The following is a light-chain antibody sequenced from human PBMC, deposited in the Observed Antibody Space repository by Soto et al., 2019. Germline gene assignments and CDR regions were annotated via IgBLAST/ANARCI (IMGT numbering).Light chain of an antibody. CDR2: EGS. V-gene: IGLV2-23*01. J-gene: IGLJ2*01. Sequence: QSALTQPSSASGSPGQSITISCTGTSSDVGSYNLVSWYQQYPGKAPKLMIYEGSKRPSGVSDRFSGSKSGNTASLTVSGLQAEDEADYYCCSYAGSSIVVFGGGTKLTVL. CDR3: CSYAGSSIVV. CDR1: SSDVGSYNL.